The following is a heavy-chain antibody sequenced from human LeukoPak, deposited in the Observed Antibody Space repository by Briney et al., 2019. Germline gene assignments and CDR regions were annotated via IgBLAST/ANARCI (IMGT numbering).Heavy chain of an antibody. J-gene: IGHJ3*02. CDR3: ARGILRSPRAFDI. V-gene: IGHV4-39*07. CDR2: IYYSGST. D-gene: IGHD4-17*01. CDR1: GGSISSSSYY. Sequence: SETLSLTCTVSGGSISSSSYYWGWIRQPPGKGLEWIGTIYYSGSTYYNPSLKSRVTISVDTSKNQFSLKLSSVTAADTAVYYCARGILRSPRAFDIWGQGTMVTVSS.